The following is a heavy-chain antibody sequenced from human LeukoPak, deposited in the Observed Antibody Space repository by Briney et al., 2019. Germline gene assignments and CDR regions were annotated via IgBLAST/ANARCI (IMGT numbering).Heavy chain of an antibody. V-gene: IGHV3-21*01. CDR2: ISSSSSYI. CDR3: ARDTRGYSGFDGGARDAFDI. D-gene: IGHD5-12*01. Sequence: GGSLRLSCAASGFTFNDFAMHWVRQAPGKGLEWVSSISSSSSYIYYADSVKGRFTISRDNAKNSLYLQMNSLRAEDTAVYYCARDTRGYSGFDGGARDAFDIWGQGTMVTVSS. J-gene: IGHJ3*02. CDR1: GFTFNDFA.